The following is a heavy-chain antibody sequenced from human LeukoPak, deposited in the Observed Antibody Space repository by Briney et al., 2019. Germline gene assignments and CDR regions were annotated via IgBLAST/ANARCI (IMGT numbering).Heavy chain of an antibody. D-gene: IGHD2-2*01. CDR1: GFTFSSYA. CDR2: ISSGGHTI. V-gene: IGHV3-48*03. J-gene: IGHJ5*02. Sequence: PGGSLRLSCAASGFTFSSYAMSWVRQAPGKGLEWLSYISSGGHTIYYADSVKGRFTISRDNAKNSLYLQVNSLRAEDTAVYYCARVPSSLYGDWFDPWGQGTLVIVSS. CDR3: ARVPSSLYGDWFDP.